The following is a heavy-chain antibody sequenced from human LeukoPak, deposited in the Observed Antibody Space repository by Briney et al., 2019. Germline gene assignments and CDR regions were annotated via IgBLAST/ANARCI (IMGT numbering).Heavy chain of an antibody. CDR2: IYTSGGT. D-gene: IGHD2-21*01. Sequence: SETLSLTCTVSGGSISIGSYYWSWIRQPAGKGLEWIGRIYTSGGTNYNPSLKSRVTISVDTSKNQFSLKLSSVTAADTAVYYCARDRGIYCGGDCYHNWFDPWGQGTLVTVSS. V-gene: IGHV4-61*02. J-gene: IGHJ5*02. CDR1: GGSISIGSYY. CDR3: ARDRGIYCGGDCYHNWFDP.